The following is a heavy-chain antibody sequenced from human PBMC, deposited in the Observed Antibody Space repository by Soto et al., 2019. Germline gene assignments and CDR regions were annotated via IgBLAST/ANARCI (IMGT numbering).Heavy chain of an antibody. CDR3: ATFRGRSSSWSLDAFDI. D-gene: IGHD6-13*01. CDR1: GGTFSNYA. J-gene: IGHJ3*02. V-gene: IGHV1-69*13. Sequence: ASVKVSCKASGGTFSNYAISWVRQAPGQGLEWMGGIIPIFGIAIYAQKFQGRVTIMADASTSTAYMDLSSLRSEDTAVYYCATFRGRSSSWSLDAFDIWGQGTMVTVSS. CDR2: IIPIFGIA.